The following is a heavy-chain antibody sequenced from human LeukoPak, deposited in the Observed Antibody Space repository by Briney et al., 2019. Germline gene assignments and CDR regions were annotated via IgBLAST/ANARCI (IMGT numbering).Heavy chain of an antibody. CDR2: IYYSGST. Sequence: PSETLSLTCTVSGGSISSYYWSWIRQPPGKGLEWIGYIYYSGSTNYNPSLKSRVTISVDTSKNQFSLKLSSVTAAGTAVYYCASGLYSYGYYYWGQGTLVTVSS. CDR1: GGSISSYY. D-gene: IGHD5-18*01. V-gene: IGHV4-59*08. CDR3: ASGLYSYGYYY. J-gene: IGHJ4*02.